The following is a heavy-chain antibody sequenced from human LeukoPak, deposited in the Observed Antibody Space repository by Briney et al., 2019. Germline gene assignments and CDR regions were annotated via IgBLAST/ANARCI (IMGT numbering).Heavy chain of an antibody. CDR1: GFTFRAYG. CDR3: ARASGGYNRGLGY. Sequence: PGGSLRLSCAASGFTFRAYGMHWVRQAPGKGLEGVAIIWHDGSERYAASVKGRFSISRDNSKNTVYLQMNSLRAEDTAVYYCARASGGYNRGLGYGGQGTLVTVSS. J-gene: IGHJ4*02. V-gene: IGHV3-33*08. CDR2: IWHDGSER. D-gene: IGHD5-24*01.